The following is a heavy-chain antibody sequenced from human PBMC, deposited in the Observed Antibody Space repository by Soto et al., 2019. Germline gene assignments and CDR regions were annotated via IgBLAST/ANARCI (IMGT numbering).Heavy chain of an antibody. CDR1: RGSISSSSYY. V-gene: IGHV4-39*01. CDR3: ARRWLGLGLSDV. D-gene: IGHD3-9*01. J-gene: IGHJ6*02. Sequence: ETLSLTCTVSRGSISSSSYYWGWIRQPPGKGLEWIGGIYYSGSTYYNPSLKSRVTISVDTSKNQFSLKLSSVTAADTAVYCCARRWLGLGLSDVWGQGTTVTVSS. CDR2: IYYSGST.